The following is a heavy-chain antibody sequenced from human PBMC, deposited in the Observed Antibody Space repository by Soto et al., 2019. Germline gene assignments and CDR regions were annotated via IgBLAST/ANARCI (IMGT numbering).Heavy chain of an antibody. CDR2: MYKGGSI. CDR1: GGSISDDY. J-gene: IGHJ5*02. Sequence: SETLSLTCRVSGGSISDDYWSWIRQPPGKRLEWIGYMYKGGSINYNPSLKSRVTISVDTSKNQFSLKLSSVTAADTAVYYCARSYYDRSGYAVDPWGQGTLVTVSS. V-gene: IGHV4-4*09. CDR3: ARSYYDRSGYAVDP. D-gene: IGHD3-22*01.